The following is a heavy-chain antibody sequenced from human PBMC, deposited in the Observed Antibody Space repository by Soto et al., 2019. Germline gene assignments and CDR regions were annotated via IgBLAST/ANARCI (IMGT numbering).Heavy chain of an antibody. D-gene: IGHD6-6*01. CDR2: IYYSGST. CDR1: GGSISSYY. J-gene: IGHJ2*01. V-gene: IGHV4-39*01. Sequence: SETLSLTCTVSGGSISSYYWGWIRQPPGKGLEWIGSIYYSGSTYYNPSLKSRVTISVDTSKNQFSLKLSSVTAAHTAVYYCARQDYNSSTDASFLVNGYFDLWGRGILVTVSS. CDR3: ARQDYNSSTDASFLVNGYFDL.